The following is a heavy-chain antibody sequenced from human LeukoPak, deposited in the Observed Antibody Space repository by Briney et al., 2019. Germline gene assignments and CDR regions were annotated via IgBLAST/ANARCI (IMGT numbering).Heavy chain of an antibody. D-gene: IGHD4-17*01. CDR2: IYYSGST. CDR1: GFSIASTYC. CDR3: ARRDYGDYFDY. V-gene: IGHV4-59*01. Sequence: SETLSLTCTVSGFSIASTYCWGWVRQPPGKGLEWIGYIYYSGSTNYNPSLKSRVTISVDTSKNQFSLKLSSVTAADTAVCYCARRDYGDYFDYWGQGTLVTVSS. J-gene: IGHJ4*02.